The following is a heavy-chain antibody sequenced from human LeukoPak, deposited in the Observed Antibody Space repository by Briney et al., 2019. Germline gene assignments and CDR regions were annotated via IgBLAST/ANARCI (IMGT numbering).Heavy chain of an antibody. D-gene: IGHD3-10*01. Sequence: PGGSLRLPCAASGFTFSSYGMHWVRQAPGKGLEWVAVIWYDGSNKYYADSVKGRFTISRDNSKNTLYLQMNSLRAEDTAVYYCARDRSGSGNYYYYGMDVWGQGTTVTVSS. V-gene: IGHV3-33*01. J-gene: IGHJ6*02. CDR2: IWYDGSNK. CDR3: ARDRSGSGNYYYYGMDV. CDR1: GFTFSSYG.